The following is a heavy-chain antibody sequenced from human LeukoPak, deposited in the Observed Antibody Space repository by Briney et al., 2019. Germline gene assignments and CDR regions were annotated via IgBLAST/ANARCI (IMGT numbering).Heavy chain of an antibody. CDR1: GGTFSSYA. CDR3: ARDTVTTPDAFDI. V-gene: IGHV1-69*04. J-gene: IGHJ3*02. CDR2: IIPILGIA. Sequence: ASVKVSCKASGGTFSSYAISWVRQAPGQGLEWMGRIIPILGIANYAQKFQGRVTITADKSTSTAYMALSSLRSEDTAVYYCARDTVTTPDAFDIWGQGTMVTVSS. D-gene: IGHD4-4*01.